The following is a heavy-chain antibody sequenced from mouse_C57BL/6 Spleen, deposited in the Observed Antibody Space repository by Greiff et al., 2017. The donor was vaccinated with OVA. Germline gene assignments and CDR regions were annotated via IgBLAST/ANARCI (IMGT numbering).Heavy chain of an antibody. CDR1: GYTFTDYY. CDR2: INPNNGGT. D-gene: IGHD1-1*01. Sequence: VQLKQSGPELVKPGASVKISCKASGYTFTDYYMNWVKQSHGKSLEWIGDINPNNGGTSYNQKFKGKATLTVDKSSSTAYMELRSLTSEDSAVYYCARDYGSRYGYFDVWGTGTTVTVSS. CDR3: ARDYGSRYGYFDV. J-gene: IGHJ1*03. V-gene: IGHV1-26*01.